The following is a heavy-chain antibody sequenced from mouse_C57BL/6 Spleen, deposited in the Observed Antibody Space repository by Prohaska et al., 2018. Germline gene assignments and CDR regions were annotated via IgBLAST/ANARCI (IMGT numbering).Heavy chain of an antibody. Sequence: QVQLQQPGAELVRTGTSVKLSCKASVYTFPSYWMHWVKQRPGQGLEWIGLLDPSDSYTNYNQKFKGKATLTVDTSSSTAYMQLSSLTSEDAAVYYCARYPTAQAPWFAYWGQGTLVTVSA. J-gene: IGHJ3*01. D-gene: IGHD3-2*02. CDR2: LDPSDSYT. V-gene: IGHV1-59*01. CDR3: ARYPTAQAPWFAY. CDR1: VYTFPSYW.